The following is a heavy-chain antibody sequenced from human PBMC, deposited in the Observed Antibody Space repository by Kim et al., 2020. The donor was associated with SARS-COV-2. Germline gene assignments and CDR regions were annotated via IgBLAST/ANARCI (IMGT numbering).Heavy chain of an antibody. CDR3: ARGGGCDF. CDR2: IKEDGSEK. Sequence: GGSLRLSCAVSGFTFSSISMSWVRQAPGKGLEWVATIKEDGSEKYSVDSVKGRFTNSRDTAKNSLYLQMNSLTAEDTAVYYCARGGGCDFWGPGTLVTVSS. V-gene: IGHV3-7*01. D-gene: IGHD3-16*01. J-gene: IGHJ4*02. CDR1: GFTFSSIS.